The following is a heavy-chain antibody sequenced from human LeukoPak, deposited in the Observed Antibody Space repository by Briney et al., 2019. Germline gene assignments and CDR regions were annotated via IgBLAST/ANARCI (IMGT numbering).Heavy chain of an antibody. CDR3: AKESRVRNYYDSSGYYYGSGSFDY. CDR2: ISGSGGST. V-gene: IGHV3-23*01. J-gene: IGHJ4*02. Sequence: PGGSLRLSCAASGFTFSTYAMSWVRQAPGKGLEWVSAISGSGGSTYYADSVKGRFTISRHNSKNTLYLLMNSLRAEDTAVYYCAKESRVRNYYDSSGYYYGSGSFDYWGQGTLVTVSS. CDR1: GFTFSTYA. D-gene: IGHD3-22*01.